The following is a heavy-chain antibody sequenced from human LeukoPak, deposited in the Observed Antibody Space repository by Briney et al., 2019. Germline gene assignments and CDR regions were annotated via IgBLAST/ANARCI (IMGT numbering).Heavy chain of an antibody. D-gene: IGHD3-10*01. CDR3: ARERFHGSGAPKFDY. CDR1: GFTFSSYG. Sequence: AGGSLRLSCAASGFTFSSYGMGWVRQAPGKGLEWVSAISGSGGSTYYADSVKGRFTISRDNSKNTLYLQMNSLRVEDTAVYCARERFHGSGAPKFDYWGQGTLVTVSS. V-gene: IGHV3-23*01. CDR2: ISGSGGST. J-gene: IGHJ4*02.